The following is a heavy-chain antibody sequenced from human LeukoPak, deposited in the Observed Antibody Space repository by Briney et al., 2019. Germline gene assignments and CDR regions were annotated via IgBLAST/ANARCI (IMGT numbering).Heavy chain of an antibody. Sequence: PGRSLRLSCAASGFTFSRYGMHWVRQAPGKGLEYVSAISSSGGSTYYADSVKGRFTISRDNSKDTLYLQMSSLRAEDTTVYYCVKSAGFDWLSPLDAFDIWGQGTMVTVSS. D-gene: IGHD3-9*01. CDR2: ISSSGGST. J-gene: IGHJ3*02. CDR3: VKSAGFDWLSPLDAFDI. V-gene: IGHV3-64D*06. CDR1: GFTFSRYG.